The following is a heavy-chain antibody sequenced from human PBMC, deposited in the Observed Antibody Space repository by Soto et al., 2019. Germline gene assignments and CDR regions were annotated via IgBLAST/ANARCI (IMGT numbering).Heavy chain of an antibody. CDR1: GFTFSSYD. CDR3: AKESTVGSPGDYFDS. D-gene: IGHD1-26*01. CDR2: IGVYANT. J-gene: IGHJ4*02. Sequence: EVELLESGGDLVQPGGSLRLSCAASGFTFSSYDMNWVRQAPGKGLEWVSAIGVYANTYYADSVKGRFTISRDDSRNTVHLQLSSLRVDDTAVYYCAKESTVGSPGDYFDSWGQGTLVTVSS. V-gene: IGHV3-23*01.